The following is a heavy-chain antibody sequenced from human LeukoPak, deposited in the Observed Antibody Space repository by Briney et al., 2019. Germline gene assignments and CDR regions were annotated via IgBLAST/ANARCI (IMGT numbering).Heavy chain of an antibody. CDR1: GFTFSSYT. D-gene: IGHD6-19*01. CDR3: AKDRRSAYYYYGIDV. Sequence: GGSLRLSCAASGFTFSSYTMSWVRQAPGKGLEWVSGTSGSGGSTYYADSVKGRFTISRDNSKNTLYLQMNTLRAEDAAVYYCAKDRRSAYYYYGIDVWGQGTTVTVSS. CDR2: TSGSGGST. V-gene: IGHV3-23*01. J-gene: IGHJ6*02.